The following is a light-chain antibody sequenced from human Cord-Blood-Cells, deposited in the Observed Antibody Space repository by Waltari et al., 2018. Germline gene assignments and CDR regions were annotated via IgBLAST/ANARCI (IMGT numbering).Light chain of an antibody. V-gene: IGKV1-39*01. CDR2: AAS. Sequence: DIQMTQSPSSLSASVGDRVTITCRASQSISSYLNWYQQKPGKAPKLLIYAASSLQSGVPSRFSGSGSGTDFTLTINSLQPEDFATYYCQQSYSTPPYSFGQGTKLETK. J-gene: IGKJ2*03. CDR1: QSISSY. CDR3: QQSYSTPPYS.